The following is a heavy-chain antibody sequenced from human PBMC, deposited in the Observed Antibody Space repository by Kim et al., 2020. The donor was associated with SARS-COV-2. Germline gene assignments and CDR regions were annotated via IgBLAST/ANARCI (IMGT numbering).Heavy chain of an antibody. CDR1: GGSISSCDW. D-gene: IGHD3-22*01. Sequence: SETLSLTCAVSGGSISSCDWWSWVRQPPGKGLEWIGEIYHTGSTHYNPSLKSRVTISIDKSNNQLSLKLNSVTAADTALYYCAKPSGGYYCDGPFLGAFDISPKRTIVTVSS. CDR3: AKPSGGYYCDGPFLGAFDI. V-gene: IGHV4-4*02. J-gene: IGHJ3*02. CDR2: IYHTGST.